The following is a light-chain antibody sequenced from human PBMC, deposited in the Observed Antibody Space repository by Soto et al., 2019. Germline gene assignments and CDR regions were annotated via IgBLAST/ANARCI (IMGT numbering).Light chain of an antibody. Sequence: DIQMTQSPSTLSASVGDRVTITCRASQSLSGWLAWYQQKPGKAPNLLIYKTSSLESGVPSRFSGSGSGTEFTLTISSLQPDDFATYYCLQYNSLYTFGQGTKLEIK. V-gene: IGKV1-5*03. CDR3: LQYNSLYT. CDR1: QSLSGW. CDR2: KTS. J-gene: IGKJ2*01.